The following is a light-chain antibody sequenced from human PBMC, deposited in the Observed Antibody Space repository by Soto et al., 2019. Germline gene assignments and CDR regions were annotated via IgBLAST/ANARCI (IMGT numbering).Light chain of an antibody. CDR1: SSDIGGYNY. CDR3: CSYSTSNTHNYV. V-gene: IGLV2-14*01. Sequence: QSALTQPASLSGSPGQSITVSCTGTSSDIGGYNYVSWYQHHPGKAPQLIIYEVNLRPSGVSDRFSASKSGDTASLTISGLQAGDEADYYCCSYSTSNTHNYVFGTGTKLTVL. CDR2: EVN. J-gene: IGLJ1*01.